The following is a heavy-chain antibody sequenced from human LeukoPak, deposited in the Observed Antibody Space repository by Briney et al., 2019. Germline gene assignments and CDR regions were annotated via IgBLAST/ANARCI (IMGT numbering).Heavy chain of an antibody. CDR1: GGTFEYHV. V-gene: IGHV1-69*06. CDR3: ARPISTAVGSQQFDY. Sequence: SVKVSCKASGGTFEYHVTSRVRQAPGQRPEWMGRIIPMSGTTNYGQRFQGRLTITADKFTNTAYMEVTSLRFEDTAVYYCARPISTAVGSQQFDYWGQGTLVTVSS. CDR2: IIPMSGTT. D-gene: IGHD3-9*01. J-gene: IGHJ4*02.